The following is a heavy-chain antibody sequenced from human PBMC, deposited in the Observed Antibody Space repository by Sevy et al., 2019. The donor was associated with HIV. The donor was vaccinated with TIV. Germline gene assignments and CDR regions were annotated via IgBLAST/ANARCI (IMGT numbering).Heavy chain of an antibody. V-gene: IGHV3-49*04. J-gene: IGHJ4*02. CDR1: GFTFGDYC. D-gene: IGHD6-13*01. CDR3: TRWKAAQSIFDY. Sequence: GGSLRLSCTASGFTFGDYCMSWVRQAPGKGLEWVAFLKSDVYGGTVDHAESVRGRFVISRDDSKPIAYLQMNDLKTGDTGVYYCTRWKAAQSIFDYWGQGALVTVSS. CDR2: LKSDVYGGTV.